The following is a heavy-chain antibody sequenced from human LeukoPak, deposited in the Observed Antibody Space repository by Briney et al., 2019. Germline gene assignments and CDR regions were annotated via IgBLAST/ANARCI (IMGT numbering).Heavy chain of an antibody. V-gene: IGHV4-4*07. D-gene: IGHD2-15*01. CDR1: GGSISSYY. J-gene: IGHJ4*02. Sequence: SETLSLTCTVSGGSISSYYWSWIRQPAGKGLEWIGRIYTSGSTNYNPSLKSRVTMSVDTSKNQFSLRLTSVTAADTAVYYCARGLRSGGSCGVDYWGQGTLVAVSS. CDR3: ARGLRSGGSCGVDY. CDR2: IYTSGST.